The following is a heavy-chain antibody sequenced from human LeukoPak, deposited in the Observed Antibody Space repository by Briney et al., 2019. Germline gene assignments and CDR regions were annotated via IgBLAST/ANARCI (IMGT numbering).Heavy chain of an antibody. CDR3: ARVAPMTTVTTWAFDI. D-gene: IGHD4-17*01. V-gene: IGHV3-21*01. J-gene: IGHJ3*02. CDR1: GFTFSSYS. CDR2: ISSSSSYI. Sequence: GGSLRLSCAASGFTFSSYSMSWVRQAPGKGLEWVSSISSSSSYIYYADSVKGRFTISRDNAKNSLYLQMNSLRAEDTAVYYCARVAPMTTVTTWAFDIWGQGTMVTVSS.